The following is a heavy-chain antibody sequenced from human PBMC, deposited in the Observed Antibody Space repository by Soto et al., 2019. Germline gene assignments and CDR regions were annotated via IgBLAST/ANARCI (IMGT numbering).Heavy chain of an antibody. CDR2: ISWNSGSI. Sequence: GGSLRLSCAASGFTFDDYAMHWARQAPGKGLEWVSGISWNSGSIGYADSVKGRFTISRDNARNSLYLQMNSLRAEDTALYYCAKDTIAVATGDAFDIWGQGTMVTVSS. V-gene: IGHV3-9*01. J-gene: IGHJ3*02. CDR3: AKDTIAVATGDAFDI. CDR1: GFTFDDYA. D-gene: IGHD6-19*01.